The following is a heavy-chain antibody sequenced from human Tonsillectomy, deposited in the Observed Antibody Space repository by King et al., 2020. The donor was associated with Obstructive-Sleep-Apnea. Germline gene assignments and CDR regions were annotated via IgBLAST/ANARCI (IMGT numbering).Heavy chain of an antibody. CDR3: VGSGRGYYYGMDV. CDR2: INSDGSST. Sequence: VQLVESGGGLVQPGGSLRLSCAASGFTFSSYWMHWVRQAPGKGLVWVSRINSDGSSTSYADSVKGRFTISRDNAKNTLYLQMNSLRAEDTAVYYCVGSGRGYYYGMDVWGQGTTVTVSS. J-gene: IGHJ6*02. V-gene: IGHV3-74*01. CDR1: GFTFSSYW. D-gene: IGHD1-26*01.